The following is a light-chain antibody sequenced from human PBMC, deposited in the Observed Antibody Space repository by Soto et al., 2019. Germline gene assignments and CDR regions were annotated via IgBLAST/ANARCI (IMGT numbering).Light chain of an antibody. Sequence: QSALTQPASVSGSPGQSITISCTGTSSDVGGYNYVSWYQQHPGKAPKLIIYEVSHRPSGVSNRFSGSKYGNTASLTISGLQAEDEADYYCSSYTSSSTRVFGTGTKVTVL. J-gene: IGLJ1*01. CDR3: SSYTSSSTRV. CDR2: EVS. V-gene: IGLV2-14*01. CDR1: SSDVGGYNY.